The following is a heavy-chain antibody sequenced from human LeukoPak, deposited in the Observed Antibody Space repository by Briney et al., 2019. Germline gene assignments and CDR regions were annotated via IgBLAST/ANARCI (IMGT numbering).Heavy chain of an antibody. D-gene: IGHD2-2*01. CDR1: GYTFTSYG. V-gene: IGHV1-18*01. Sequence: ASVKVSCKASGYTFTSYGISWVRQAPGQGLEWIGWISAYNGNTNYAQKLQGRVTMTTDTSTSTAYMELRSLRSDDTAVYYCARDVRRYQRPPHNDAFDIWGQGTMVTVSS. J-gene: IGHJ3*02. CDR2: ISAYNGNT. CDR3: ARDVRRYQRPPHNDAFDI.